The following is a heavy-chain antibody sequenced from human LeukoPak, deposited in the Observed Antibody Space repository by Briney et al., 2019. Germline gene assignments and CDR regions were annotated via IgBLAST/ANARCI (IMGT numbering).Heavy chain of an antibody. Sequence: SGGSLRLSCVASGFTFSSYAMSWVRQAPGKGLEWVSLISGSDTSTYYADSVKGRFTVSRDRSTNTLFLQMSSLRAEDSGMYYCAKALDTYGYMRFDYWGQGTLVTVSS. J-gene: IGHJ4*02. CDR2: ISGSDTST. D-gene: IGHD5-24*01. V-gene: IGHV3-23*01. CDR3: AKALDTYGYMRFDY. CDR1: GFTFSSYA.